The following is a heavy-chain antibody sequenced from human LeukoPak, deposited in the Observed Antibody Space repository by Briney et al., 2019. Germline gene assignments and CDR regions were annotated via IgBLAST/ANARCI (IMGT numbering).Heavy chain of an antibody. D-gene: IGHD3-10*01. CDR1: GFNFNDTG. CDR2: IWYDGSEK. J-gene: IGHJ4*02. CDR3: ARDGYYGSGRPFDY. V-gene: IGHV3-33*01. Sequence: GGSLRLSCAASGFNFNDTGMPWVRKAPGKGLEGVAVIWYDGSEKYYADSVKGRLTFSRDNSKTPPYLQMNSLRADDTAVYYCARDGYYGSGRPFDYWGQGALVSVSS.